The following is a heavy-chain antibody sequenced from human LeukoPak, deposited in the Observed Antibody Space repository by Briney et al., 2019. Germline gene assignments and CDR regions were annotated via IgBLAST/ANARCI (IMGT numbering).Heavy chain of an antibody. J-gene: IGHJ5*02. V-gene: IGHV1-69*13. Sequence: GASVKVSCKASGGTFSSYAISWVRQAPGQGLGWMGGISPIFGTENYAQKFQGRVTITADEYTSTAYMELSSLRSEDTAVYYCARSSGYYYLNWFDPWGQGTLVTVSS. CDR1: GGTFSSYA. D-gene: IGHD3-22*01. CDR2: ISPIFGTE. CDR3: ARSSGYYYLNWFDP.